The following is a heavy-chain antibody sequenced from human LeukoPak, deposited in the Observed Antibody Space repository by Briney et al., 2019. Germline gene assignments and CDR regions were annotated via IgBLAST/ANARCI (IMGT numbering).Heavy chain of an antibody. Sequence: TLGESLKISCKGSGYSFTSYWIGWVRQMSGKGLEWMGIIYPGDSDTRYSPSFQGQVTISADKSISTAYLQWSSLKASDTAMYYCVKISKIAAAGTGWSDPWGQGTLVTVSS. CDR2: IYPGDSDT. D-gene: IGHD6-13*01. J-gene: IGHJ5*02. V-gene: IGHV5-51*01. CDR1: GYSFTSYW. CDR3: VKISKIAAAGTGWSDP.